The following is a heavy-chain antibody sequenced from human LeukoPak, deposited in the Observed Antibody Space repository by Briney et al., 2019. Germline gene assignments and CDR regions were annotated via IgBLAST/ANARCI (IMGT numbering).Heavy chain of an antibody. Sequence: PGGSLRLSCAASGFTVSGNYMSWVRQAPGKGLEWVSAISGSGGSTYYADSVKGRFTISRDNSKNTLYLQMNSLRAEDTAVYYCAKDWARASGSPPDDAFDIWGQGTMVTVSS. CDR2: ISGSGGST. D-gene: IGHD1-26*01. CDR1: GFTVSGNY. V-gene: IGHV3-23*01. J-gene: IGHJ3*02. CDR3: AKDWARASGSPPDDAFDI.